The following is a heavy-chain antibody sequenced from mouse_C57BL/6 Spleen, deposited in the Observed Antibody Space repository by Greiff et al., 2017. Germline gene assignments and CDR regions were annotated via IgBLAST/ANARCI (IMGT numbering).Heavy chain of an antibody. D-gene: IGHD2-3*01. CDR3: VKGDGYRFDY. CDR1: GFSFNTYA. V-gene: IGHV10-1*01. J-gene: IGHJ2*01. CDR2: IRSKSNNYAT. Sequence: DAGGGLVQPKGSLKLSCAASGFSFNTYAMNWVRQAPGKGLEWVARIRSKSNNYATYYADSVKDRFTISRDESESMLYLQMNNLKTEDTAMYYCVKGDGYRFDYWGQGTTLTVSS.